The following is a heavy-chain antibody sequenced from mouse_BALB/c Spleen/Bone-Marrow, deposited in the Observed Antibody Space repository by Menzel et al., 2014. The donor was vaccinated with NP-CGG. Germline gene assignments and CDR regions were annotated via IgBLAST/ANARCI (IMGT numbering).Heavy chain of an antibody. D-gene: IGHD2-12*01. CDR1: GYSFTSYW. V-gene: IGHV1S81*02. Sequence: ESRAELVKPGASVKLSCKAPGYSFTSYWMHWVKQRPGQGLEWIGEISPSNGRSNYNEKFKSKATLTVDKSSSTAYMQLSGLTSEDSAVYYCTRSELRRGGYALDYWGLGTSVTVSS. J-gene: IGHJ4*01. CDR3: TRSELRRGGYALDY. CDR2: ISPSNGRS.